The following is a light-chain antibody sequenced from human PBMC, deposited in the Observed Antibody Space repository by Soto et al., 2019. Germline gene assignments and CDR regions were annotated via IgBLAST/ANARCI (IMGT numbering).Light chain of an antibody. V-gene: IGKV4-1*01. CDR2: WAS. CDR3: KQYYSIPVT. Sequence: DIVMTQSPDSLAVSLGERATINCRSSQSVLYSSNNKNYLAWYQQKPGHPPKLLIYWASTRESGVHDRFSGSGSGTDFSLAISRLQAEDVAVYYCKQYYSIPVTFGTGTKVDIK. CDR1: QSVLYSSNNKNY. J-gene: IGKJ3*01.